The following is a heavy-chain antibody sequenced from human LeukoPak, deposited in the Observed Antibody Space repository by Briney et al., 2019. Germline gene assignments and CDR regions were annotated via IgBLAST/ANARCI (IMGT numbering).Heavy chain of an antibody. D-gene: IGHD3-10*01. J-gene: IGHJ6*02. CDR2: INHSGST. CDR1: GGSFSGYY. CDR3: ARGLGRGFCYYYGMDV. Sequence: SETLSLTCAVYGGSFSGYYWSWIRQSPGKGLEWIGEINHSGSTNYNPSLKSRVTISVDTSKNQFSLKLSSVTAADTAVYYCARGLGRGFCYYYGMDVWGQGTKVTVSS. V-gene: IGHV4-34*01.